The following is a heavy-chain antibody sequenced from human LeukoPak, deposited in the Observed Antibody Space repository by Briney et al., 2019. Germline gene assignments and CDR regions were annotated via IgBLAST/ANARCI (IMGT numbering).Heavy chain of an antibody. CDR2: IYTSGST. CDR1: GGSISSSSYY. Sequence: SETLSLTCTVSGGSISSSSYYWSWLRQPAGTGLEWIGRIYTSGSTNYNPSLKSRVTMSVDTSKNQFSLKLSSVTAADTAVYYCASLGSGYCSSTSCPLRDFDLWGRGTLVTVSS. D-gene: IGHD2-2*03. J-gene: IGHJ2*01. CDR3: ASLGSGYCSSTSCPLRDFDL. V-gene: IGHV4-61*02.